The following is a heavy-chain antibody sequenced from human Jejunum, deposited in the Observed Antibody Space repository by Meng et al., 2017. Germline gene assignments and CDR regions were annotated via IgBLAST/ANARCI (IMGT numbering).Heavy chain of an antibody. D-gene: IGHD2-2*01. CDR2: ISNSATTM. CDR1: GFTFSSFE. V-gene: IGHV3-48*03. J-gene: IGHJ4*02. Sequence: GGSLRLSCAASGFTFSSFEMNWFRQAPGKGLEWVSYISNSATTMSYAASVKGRFTISRDNAKNSLYLLMNSLRPEDTAVYYCARGPCTSTSCYGLDYWGQGTLVTVPQ. CDR3: ARGPCTSTSCYGLDY.